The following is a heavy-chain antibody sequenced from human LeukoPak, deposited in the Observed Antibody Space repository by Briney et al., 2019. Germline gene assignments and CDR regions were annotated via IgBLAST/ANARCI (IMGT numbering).Heavy chain of an antibody. V-gene: IGHV1-69*13. Sequence: SVKVSCKASGCTFRSYAISWVRQAPGQGLEWMGGIIPIFGTANYAQKFQGRVTITADESTSTAYMELSSLRSEDTAVYYCASHSGSYYYYYGMDVWGQGTTVIVSS. CDR1: GCTFRSYA. CDR2: IIPIFGTA. D-gene: IGHD1-26*01. CDR3: ASHSGSYYYYYGMDV. J-gene: IGHJ6*02.